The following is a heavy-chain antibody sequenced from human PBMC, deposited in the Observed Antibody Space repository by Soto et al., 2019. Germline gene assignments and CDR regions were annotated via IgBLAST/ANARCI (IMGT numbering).Heavy chain of an antibody. J-gene: IGHJ4*02. D-gene: IGHD2-15*01. CDR2: TIPIFGTP. V-gene: IGHV1-69*12. CDR3: ARDLTLYRDS. Sequence: QVQLVQSGAEVKKPGSSVKVSCKASGGTFSSFPISWVRQAPGQGLEWMGGTIPIFGTPKYAQKFQGRVTITADESTNTAYMELSSLTSEDFFFYYCARDLTLYRDSWGQGTLVTVSS. CDR1: GGTFSSFP.